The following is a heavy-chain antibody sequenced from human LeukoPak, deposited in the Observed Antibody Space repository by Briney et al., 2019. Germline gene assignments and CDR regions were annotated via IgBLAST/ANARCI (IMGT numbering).Heavy chain of an antibody. J-gene: IGHJ5*02. CDR3: AVTTVTTGWFDP. V-gene: IGHV1-69*13. CDR2: IIPIFGTA. Sequence: ASVKVSCKASGGTFSSYAISWVRQAPGQGLEWMGGIIPIFGTANYAQKFQGRVTITADESTSTAYMELSSLRSEDTAVYYCAVTTVTTGWFDPWGQGTLVTVSS. CDR1: GGTFSSYA. D-gene: IGHD4-17*01.